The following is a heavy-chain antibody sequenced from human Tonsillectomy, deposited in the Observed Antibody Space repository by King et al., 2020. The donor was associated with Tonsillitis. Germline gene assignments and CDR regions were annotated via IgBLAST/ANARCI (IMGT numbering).Heavy chain of an antibody. J-gene: IGHJ4*02. CDR3: AKDYYGLWSFYPIDY. Sequence: VQLVQSGGGVVQPGRSLRLSCAASGFTFSSFGMHWVRQAPGKGLEWVAVISYDGGNKYYADSVKGRFTISRDNSKNTLYLQMNSLRAEDTAMYYCAKDYYGLWSFYPIDYWGQGTLVTVSS. V-gene: IGHV3-30*18. D-gene: IGHD3-10*01. CDR1: GFTFSSFG. CDR2: ISYDGGNK.